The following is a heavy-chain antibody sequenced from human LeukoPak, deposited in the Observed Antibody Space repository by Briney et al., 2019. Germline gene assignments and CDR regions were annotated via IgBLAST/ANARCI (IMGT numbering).Heavy chain of an antibody. V-gene: IGHV4-59*08. CDR1: GGSIGNFH. D-gene: IGHD3-22*01. J-gene: IGHJ4*02. CDR2: IFNSETT. Sequence: SETLSLTCTVSGGSIGNFHWTWIRQPPGKGLGRIGYIFNSETTNYNPSLKSRVTISIDTSKKQFSLKLGSVTAADTAVYYCARHPYYDTSGLDYWGQGTLVTVSS. CDR3: ARHPYYDTSGLDY.